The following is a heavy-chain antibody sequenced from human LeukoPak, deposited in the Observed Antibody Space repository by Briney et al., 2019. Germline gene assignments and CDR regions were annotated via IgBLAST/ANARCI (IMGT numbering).Heavy chain of an antibody. CDR3: ARGGIITSYAFEI. D-gene: IGHD1-26*01. Sequence: ETLSLTCTVSGGSISSSSYYWGWIRQAPGKGLEWVSVIYSGGSTYYADSVKGRFTISRDNSKNSLYLQMDSLRAEDTAVHYCARGGIITSYAFEIWGQGAMVTVSS. CDR1: GGSISSSSYY. J-gene: IGHJ3*02. CDR2: IYSGGST. V-gene: IGHV3-53*01.